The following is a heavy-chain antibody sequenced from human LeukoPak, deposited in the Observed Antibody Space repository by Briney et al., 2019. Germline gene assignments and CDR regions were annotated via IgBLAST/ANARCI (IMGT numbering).Heavy chain of an antibody. J-gene: IGHJ4*02. V-gene: IGHV1-69*13. CDR1: GGTFSSYA. D-gene: IGHD1-26*01. CDR2: IIPIFGTA. Sequence: EASVKVSCKASGGTFSSYAISWVRQAPGQGLEWMGGIIPIFGTANYAQKFQGRVTITADESTSTAYMELSSLRSEDTAVYYCARERGRGRDSPWFDYWGQGTLVTVSS. CDR3: ARERGRGRDSPWFDY.